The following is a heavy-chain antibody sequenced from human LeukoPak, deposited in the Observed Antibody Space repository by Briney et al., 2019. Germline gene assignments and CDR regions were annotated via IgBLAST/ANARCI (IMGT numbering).Heavy chain of an antibody. CDR3: ARGRIYCSSTSCPGHWFDP. CDR1: GGSFSGYY. V-gene: IGHV4-34*01. J-gene: IGHJ5*02. Sequence: SETLSLTCAVYGGSFSGYYWSWIRQPPGKGLEWIGEINHSGSTNYNPSLKSRVTISVDTSKNQFSLKLSSVTAADTAVYYCARGRIYCSSTSCPGHWFDPWGQGTLVTVSS. D-gene: IGHD2-2*01. CDR2: INHSGST.